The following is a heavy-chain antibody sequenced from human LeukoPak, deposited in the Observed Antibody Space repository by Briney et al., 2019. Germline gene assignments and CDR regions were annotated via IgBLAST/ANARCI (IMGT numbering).Heavy chain of an antibody. V-gene: IGHV1-46*01. CDR3: ARGLFPQVRGNDAFDI. D-gene: IGHD3-10*01. CDR2: INPSGGST. J-gene: IGHJ3*02. CDR1: GYTFTTYY. Sequence: ASVKVSCKASGYTFTTYYMHWVRQAPGQGLEWMGIINPSGGSTSYAQKFQGRVTMTTDTSTSTAYMELRSLRSDDTAVYYCARGLFPQVRGNDAFDIWGQGTMVTVSS.